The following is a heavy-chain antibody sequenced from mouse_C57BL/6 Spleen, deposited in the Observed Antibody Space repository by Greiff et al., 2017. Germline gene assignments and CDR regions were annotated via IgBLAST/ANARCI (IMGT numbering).Heavy chain of an antibody. J-gene: IGHJ2*01. Sequence: QVQLQQSGPELVKPGASVKISCKASGYAFSSSWMNWVKQRPGKGLGWIGRIYPGDGDTNYNGKFKGKATLTADKSSSTAYMQLSSLTSEDSAVYFCARVDYGYFDYWGQGTTLTVSS. V-gene: IGHV1-82*01. CDR1: GYAFSSSW. CDR2: IYPGDGDT. D-gene: IGHD2-4*01. CDR3: ARVDYGYFDY.